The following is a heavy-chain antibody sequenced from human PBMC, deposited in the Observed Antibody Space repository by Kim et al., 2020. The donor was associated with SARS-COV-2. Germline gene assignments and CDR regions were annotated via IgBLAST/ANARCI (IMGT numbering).Heavy chain of an antibody. V-gene: IGHV3-74*01. J-gene: IGHJ4*02. CDR3: ARGYTAMDL. D-gene: IGHD5-18*01. CDR2: SNP. Sequence: SNPNYTGSVKGRFTHSRDNVKNTLYPQMNGLTVEDTAVYYCARGYTAMDLWGQGTLVTVST.